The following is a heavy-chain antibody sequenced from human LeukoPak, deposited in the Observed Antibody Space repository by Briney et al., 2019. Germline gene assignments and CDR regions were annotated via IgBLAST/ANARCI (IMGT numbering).Heavy chain of an antibody. Sequence: ASVKVSCKASGGTFSSYAISWVQQAPGQGLEWMGGIIPIFGAANYAQKFQGRVTITADESTSTAYMELSSLRSEDTAVYYCATYGLRLGELSLGFDPWGQGTLVTVSS. CDR3: ATYGLRLGELSLGFDP. CDR2: IIPIFGAA. V-gene: IGHV1-69*13. CDR1: GGTFSSYA. D-gene: IGHD3-16*02. J-gene: IGHJ5*02.